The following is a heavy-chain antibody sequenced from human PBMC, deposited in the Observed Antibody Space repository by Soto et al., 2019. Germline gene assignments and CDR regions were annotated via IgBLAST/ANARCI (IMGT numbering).Heavy chain of an antibody. CDR3: AKDRRYYDYVWGRTFDY. CDR2: ISGSGGST. D-gene: IGHD3-16*01. J-gene: IGHJ4*02. V-gene: IGHV3-23*01. CDR1: GFTFSSYA. Sequence: EVQLLESGGGLVQPGGSLRLSCAASGFTFSSYAMSWVRQAPGKGLEWVSAISGSGGSTYYADSVKGRFTISRDNSKNTLYLQMNSLRAEDTAVYYCAKDRRYYDYVWGRTFDYWGQGTLVTVSS.